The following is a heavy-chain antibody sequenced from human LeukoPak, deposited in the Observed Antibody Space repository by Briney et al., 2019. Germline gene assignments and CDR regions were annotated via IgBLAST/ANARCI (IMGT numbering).Heavy chain of an antibody. D-gene: IGHD3-22*01. Sequence: GGSLRLSCAASGFTFSSYAMHWVRQAPGKGLEWVAVISYDGSNKYYADSVKGRFTISRDNSKNTLYLQMNSLRAEDTAVYYCAKGMGDSSGYYYYYYYMDVWGKGTTVTVSS. CDR1: GFTFSSYA. CDR3: AKGMGDSSGYYYYYYYMDV. V-gene: IGHV3-30*04. J-gene: IGHJ6*03. CDR2: ISYDGSNK.